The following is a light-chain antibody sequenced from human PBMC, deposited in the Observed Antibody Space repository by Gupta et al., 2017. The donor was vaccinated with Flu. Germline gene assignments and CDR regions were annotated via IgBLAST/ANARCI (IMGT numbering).Light chain of an antibody. V-gene: IGKV2-30*01. CDR2: KVS. Sequence: NRGQQRPGQSPRRLIDKVSKRDSGVPDRFSGSGAGTDFTMKSRRVEAEDGVDYYSLKGPPPWTFGQGTKLEIK. J-gene: IGKJ2*02. CDR3: LKGPPPWT.